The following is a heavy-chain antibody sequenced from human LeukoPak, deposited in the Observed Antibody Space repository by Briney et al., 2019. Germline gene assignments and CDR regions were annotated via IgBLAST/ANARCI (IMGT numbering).Heavy chain of an antibody. CDR3: ARAGGGDKQQLVWYFDL. J-gene: IGHJ2*01. V-gene: IGHV3-53*01. Sequence: GGSLRLSCAASGFTVSSNYMSWVRRAPGKGLEWVSLIYSGGVTYYADSVKGRFTISRDNSKNTLYLQMNSLRAEDTAVYYCARAGGGDKQQLVWYFDLWGRGTLVTVSS. CDR1: GFTVSSNY. D-gene: IGHD6-13*01. CDR2: IYSGGVT.